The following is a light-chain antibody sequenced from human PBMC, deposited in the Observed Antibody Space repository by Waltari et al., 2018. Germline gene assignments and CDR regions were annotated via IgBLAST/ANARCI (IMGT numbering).Light chain of an antibody. J-gene: IGKJ2*01. CDR3: HQFGSTLRST. CDR2: GGS. CDR1: QTMVSNH. Sequence: EIVLTQSPDTLSLSPGETATHSCRASQTMVSNHLAWYQQKPGQAARPLVYGGSSRATGIPDRFRSSRSGTDFTLTISALEPEDFAFYLCHQFGSTLRSTFGQRTSLAIK. V-gene: IGKV3-20*01.